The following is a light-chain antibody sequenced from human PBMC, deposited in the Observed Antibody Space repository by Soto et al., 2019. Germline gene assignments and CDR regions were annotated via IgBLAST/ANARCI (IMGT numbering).Light chain of an antibody. CDR3: SSYEGSNNFV. CDR2: ELS. V-gene: IGLV2-8*01. CDR1: SSDVGGYNY. Sequence: QSALTQPPSASGSPGQSVTISCTGTSSDVGGYNYVSWYQQHPGKAPKLMIYELSERPSGVPDRFSGSKSSNTASLTVSGLQAEDEVDYYCSSYEGSNNFVFGTGTKVTVL. J-gene: IGLJ1*01.